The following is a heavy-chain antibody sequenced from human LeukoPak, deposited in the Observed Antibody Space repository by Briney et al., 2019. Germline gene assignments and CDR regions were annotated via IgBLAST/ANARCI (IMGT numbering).Heavy chain of an antibody. D-gene: IGHD1-26*01. Sequence: GGSLRLSCAASGFTFSSYSMNWVRQAPGKGLEWVSSISSSSSSYIYYADSVKGRFTISRDNAKNSLYLQMNSLKTEDTAVYYCTTRGGSFSIFDYWGQGTLVTVSS. CDR3: TTRGGSFSIFDY. V-gene: IGHV3-21*03. CDR2: ISSSSSSYI. CDR1: GFTFSSYS. J-gene: IGHJ4*02.